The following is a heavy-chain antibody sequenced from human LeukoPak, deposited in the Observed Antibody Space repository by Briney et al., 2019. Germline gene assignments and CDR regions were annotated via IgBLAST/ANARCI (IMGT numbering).Heavy chain of an antibody. CDR3: ARDSTGTVFDL. CDR2: IYDGGST. V-gene: IGHV3-66*01. CDR1: GFTVSTNS. Sequence: PGGSLRLSCAASGFTVSTNSMSWVRQAPGKGLEWVSVIYDGGSTYHTDSVKGRFNISRDNSKNTVYLQMNSLRAEDTAVYYCARDSTGTVFDLWGQGTLVTVSS. J-gene: IGHJ4*02. D-gene: IGHD1-1*01.